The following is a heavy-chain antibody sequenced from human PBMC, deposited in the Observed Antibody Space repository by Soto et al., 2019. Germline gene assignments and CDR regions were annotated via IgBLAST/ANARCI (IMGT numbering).Heavy chain of an antibody. CDR3: ARRGYCSGGSCHLGYYYYGMDV. Sequence: SETLSLTCTVSGGSISSSSYYWGWIRQPPGKGLEWVGSIYYSGSTYYNPSLKSRVTISVDTSKNQFSLKLSSVTAADTAVYYCARRGYCSGGSCHLGYYYYGMDVWGQGTTVTVSS. D-gene: IGHD2-15*01. CDR2: IYYSGST. V-gene: IGHV4-39*01. CDR1: GGSISSSSYY. J-gene: IGHJ6*02.